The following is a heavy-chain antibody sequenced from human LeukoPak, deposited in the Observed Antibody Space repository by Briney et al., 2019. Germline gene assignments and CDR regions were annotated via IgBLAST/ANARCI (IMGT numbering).Heavy chain of an antibody. D-gene: IGHD3-22*01. Sequence: PGGSLRLSCAASGFTFSSYAMSWVRQAPGKGLEWVSGISGSGDNIYYADSVKGRFTISRDNSKNTLYVQVNSLGTEDTAAYYCAKGSYYDSSGSFYFDYWGQGTLVTVSS. CDR1: GFTFSSYA. J-gene: IGHJ4*02. V-gene: IGHV3-23*01. CDR3: AKGSYYDSSGSFYFDY. CDR2: ISGSGDNI.